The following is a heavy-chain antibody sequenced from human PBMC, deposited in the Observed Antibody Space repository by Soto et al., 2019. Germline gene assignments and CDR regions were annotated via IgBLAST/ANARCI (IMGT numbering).Heavy chain of an antibody. V-gene: IGHV3-30-3*01. CDR2: ISYDGSNK. CDR1: GFTFSSYA. D-gene: IGHD6-19*01. Sequence: QVQLVESGGGVVQPGRSLRLSCAASGFTFSSYAMHWVRQAPGKGLEWVAVISYDGSNKYYADSVKGRFTISRDNSKNTLYLQMNSLRAEATAVSYCARGTYSSGWPPTFAYWGQGTLVTVSS. J-gene: IGHJ4*02. CDR3: ARGTYSSGWPPTFAY.